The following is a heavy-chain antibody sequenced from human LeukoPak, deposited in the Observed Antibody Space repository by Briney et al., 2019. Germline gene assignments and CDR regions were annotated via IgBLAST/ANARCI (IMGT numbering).Heavy chain of an antibody. J-gene: IGHJ5*02. CDR3: ARGLRGIMIRGAITDLNWFDA. D-gene: IGHD3-10*01. Sequence: SETLSLTCTVSGGSISSGDYYWTWIRQPPGKGLEWIGYIYHSGSTHYNSSLKSRLTISVDASKNQFSLKLSSVTAADTAVYYCARGLRGIMIRGAITDLNWFDAWGQGTLVIVSS. V-gene: IGHV4-30-4*01. CDR2: IYHSGST. CDR1: GGSISSGDYY.